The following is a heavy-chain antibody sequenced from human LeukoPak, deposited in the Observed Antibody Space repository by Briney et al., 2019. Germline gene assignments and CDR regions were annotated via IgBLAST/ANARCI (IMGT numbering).Heavy chain of an antibody. Sequence: ASVKVSCKASGYTFTSYGISWVRQAPGQGLEWMGWISAYNGNTNYAQKLQGRVTMTTDTSTSTAYMELRSLRSDDTAVYYCARYRTPPTFGRVIAGPDWYFDLWGRGTLVTVS. CDR3: ARYRTPPTFGRVIAGPDWYFDL. V-gene: IGHV1-18*01. CDR1: GYTFTSYG. D-gene: IGHD3-16*02. CDR2: ISAYNGNT. J-gene: IGHJ2*01.